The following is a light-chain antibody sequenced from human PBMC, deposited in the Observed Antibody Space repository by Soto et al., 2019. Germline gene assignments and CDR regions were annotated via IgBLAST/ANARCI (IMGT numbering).Light chain of an antibody. Sequence: DIQMTQSPSSLSASVGDRVTITCRASQSIISHLNWYQQKPGKAPKLLIHGAFTLQSGVPSRFSGSGSGTDFTLPISSLQPEDFATYYCQQSYSIPITFGQGTRLEIK. CDR1: QSIISH. J-gene: IGKJ5*01. V-gene: IGKV1-39*01. CDR3: QQSYSIPIT. CDR2: GAF.